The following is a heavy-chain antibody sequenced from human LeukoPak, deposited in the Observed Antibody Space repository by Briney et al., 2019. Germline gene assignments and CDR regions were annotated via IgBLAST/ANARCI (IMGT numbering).Heavy chain of an antibody. D-gene: IGHD2/OR15-2a*01. J-gene: IGHJ2*01. V-gene: IGHV4-59*01. CDR2: IYYSGST. CDR1: GGSISSYY. CDR3: ARDTTIGGLFVL. Sequence: SETLSLTCTVSGGSISSYYWSWIRQPPGKGPEWIGYIYYSGSTNYNPSLKSRVTISVDTSKNQFSLKLSSVTAADTAVYYCARDTTIGGLFVLWGRGTLVTVSS.